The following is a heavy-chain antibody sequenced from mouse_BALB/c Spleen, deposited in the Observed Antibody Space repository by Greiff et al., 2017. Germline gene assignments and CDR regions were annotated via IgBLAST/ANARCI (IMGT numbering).Heavy chain of an antibody. CDR2: ISSGGGST. V-gene: IGHV5-12-1*01. D-gene: IGHD2-14*01. Sequence: EVKLVESGGGLVKPGGSLKLSCAASGFAFSSYDMSWVRQTPEKRLEWVAYISSGGGSTYYPDTVKGRFTISRDNAKNTLYLQMSSLKSEDTAMYYCARHRYDGVDYWGQGTSVTVSS. CDR1: GFAFSSYD. CDR3: ARHRYDGVDY. J-gene: IGHJ4*01.